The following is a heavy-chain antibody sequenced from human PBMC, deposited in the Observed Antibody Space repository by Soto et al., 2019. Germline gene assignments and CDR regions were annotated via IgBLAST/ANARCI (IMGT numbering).Heavy chain of an antibody. V-gene: IGHV3-74*01. Sequence: EEQLVESGGGLVQPGRSLRLFCAAYGFTFSSYWMHWVRQAPGKGLVWVSRINPGGNITAYADSVKGRFTISRDNAKNTLYLQMNTLICDDTSVYYCARVPTGKYSVWIYWGQGTLVTVSS. D-gene: IGHD5-12*01. CDR3: ARVPTGKYSVWIY. J-gene: IGHJ4*02. CDR2: INPGGNIT. CDR1: GFTFSSYW.